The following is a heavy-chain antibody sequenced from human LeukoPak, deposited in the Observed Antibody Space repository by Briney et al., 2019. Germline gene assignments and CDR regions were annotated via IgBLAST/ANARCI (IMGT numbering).Heavy chain of an antibody. J-gene: IGHJ2*01. Sequence: GSSVNVSFKASGGTFGRYVISWVRQAPGQGLEWMGGIIPPFGTAHYAQKFQDRLTITADESATTVYMEMSSLRSEDTAMYYCAKEGDTHLVTASLHLWGRGTLVTVSA. CDR3: AKEGDTHLVTASLHL. CDR2: IIPPFGTA. CDR1: GGTFGRYV. V-gene: IGHV1-69*01. D-gene: IGHD5-18*01.